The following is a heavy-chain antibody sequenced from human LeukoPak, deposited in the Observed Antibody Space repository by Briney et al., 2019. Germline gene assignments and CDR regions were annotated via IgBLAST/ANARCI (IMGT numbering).Heavy chain of an antibody. J-gene: IGHJ4*02. CDR1: GFTFSSYA. CDR3: AKPAAGHSSGWYDGPYYFDY. CDR2: ISGSGGST. Sequence: PGGSLRLSCAASGFTFSSYAMSWVRQAPGQGLGWVSAISGSGGSTYYADSVKGRLTISRDNSKNTLYLQMNSLRDEDTAVYDCAKPAAGHSSGWYDGPYYFDYWGQGTLVTVSS. D-gene: IGHD6-19*01. V-gene: IGHV3-23*01.